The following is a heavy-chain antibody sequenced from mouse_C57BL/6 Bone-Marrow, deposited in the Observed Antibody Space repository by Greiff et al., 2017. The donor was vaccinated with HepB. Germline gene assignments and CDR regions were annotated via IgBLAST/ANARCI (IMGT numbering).Heavy chain of an antibody. J-gene: IGHJ1*03. CDR1: GYSITSGYD. V-gene: IGHV3-1*01. CDR3: ARWLLRHWYFDV. CDR2: ISYSGST. D-gene: IGHD2-3*01. Sequence: EVKLVESGPGMVKPSQSLSLTCTVTGYSITSGYDWHWIRHFPGNKLEWMGYISYSGSTNYNPSLKSRISITHDTSKNHFFLKLNSVTTEDTATYYCARWLLRHWYFDVWGTGTTVTVSS.